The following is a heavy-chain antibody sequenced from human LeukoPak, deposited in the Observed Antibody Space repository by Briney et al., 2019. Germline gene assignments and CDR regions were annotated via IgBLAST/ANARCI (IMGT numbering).Heavy chain of an antibody. CDR3: SRDQTTAGPSTVDC. D-gene: IGHD4-11*01. V-gene: IGHV3-74*01. CDR1: GFTFSRCW. Sequence: GGSLRLSCAASGFTFSRCWMHWVRQVPGKGLVWVSRISSDGSNIIYADSVKGRFTISRDNAKSTLYLEMNSLRAEDTAVYFCSRDQTTAGPSTVDCWGQGTLVTVSP. J-gene: IGHJ4*02. CDR2: ISSDGSNI.